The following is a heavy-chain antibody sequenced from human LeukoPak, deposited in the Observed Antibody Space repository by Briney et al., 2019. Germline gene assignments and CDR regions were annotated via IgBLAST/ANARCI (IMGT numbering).Heavy chain of an antibody. CDR2: IYYSGST. CDR1: GGSINSDSYY. J-gene: IGHJ4*02. CDR3: APGGYRGVTDY. V-gene: IGHV4-39*07. Sequence: SETLSLTCTVSGGSINSDSYYWGWIRQPPGKGLEWIGSIYYSGSTYYNPSLKSRVTISVDTSKNQFSLKLSSVTAADTAVYYCAPGGYRGVTDYWGQGTLVTVSS. D-gene: IGHD3-10*01.